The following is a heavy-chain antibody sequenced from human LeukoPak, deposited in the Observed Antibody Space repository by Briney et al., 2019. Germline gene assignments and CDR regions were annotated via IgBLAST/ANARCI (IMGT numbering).Heavy chain of an antibody. V-gene: IGHV5-51*01. CDR1: GYSFTSYW. Sequence: GESLKISCKGSGYSFTSYWIGWVRQMPGKGLEWMGIIYPGGSDTRYSPSFQGQVTISADKSISTAYLQWSSLKASDTAMYYCARHPIAAGGAYNWFDPWGQGTLVTVSS. J-gene: IGHJ5*02. CDR3: ARHPIAAGGAYNWFDP. D-gene: IGHD6-13*01. CDR2: IYPGGSDT.